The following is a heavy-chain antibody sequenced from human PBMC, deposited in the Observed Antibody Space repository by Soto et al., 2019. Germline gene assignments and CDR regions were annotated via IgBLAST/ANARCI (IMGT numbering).Heavy chain of an antibody. V-gene: IGHV4-59*01. CDR3: ARDRWFDS. J-gene: IGHJ5*01. CDR1: GGSISTNY. CDR2: ISYGVTT. Sequence: SETLSLTCSVSGGSISTNYGSWIRQPPGKGLEWIGYISYGVTTNYNPSLKSRVTISVDTSKNQFSLELSSVTAADTAVYYCARDRWFDSWGQGTLVTVSS.